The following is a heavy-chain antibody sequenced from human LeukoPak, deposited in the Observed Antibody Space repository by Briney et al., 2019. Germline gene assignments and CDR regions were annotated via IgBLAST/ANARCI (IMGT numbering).Heavy chain of an antibody. CDR1: GFTFDDYA. CDR3: AKQDGSGESGYFDY. J-gene: IGHJ4*02. Sequence: PGGSLRLSCAASGFTFDDYAMHWVRQAPGKGLEWVSGISWNSGSIGYADSVKGRFTISRDNAKNSLYLQMNSLRAEDTALYYCAKQDGSGESGYFDYWGQGTLVTVSS. D-gene: IGHD3-22*01. V-gene: IGHV3-9*01. CDR2: ISWNSGSI.